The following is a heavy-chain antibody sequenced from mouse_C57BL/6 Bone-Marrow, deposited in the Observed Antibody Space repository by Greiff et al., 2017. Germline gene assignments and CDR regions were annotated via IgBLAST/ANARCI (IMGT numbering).Heavy chain of an antibody. CDR3: ARSYYGNYEAY. CDR1: GYTFTSYW. V-gene: IGHV1-55*01. Sequence: QVQLQQPGAELVKPGASVKMSCKASGYTFTSYWITWVKQRPGQGLEWIGDIYPGSGSTNYNEQFKSKATLTVDTSSITAYMQLSSLTSEDSAVYYCARSYYGNYEAYWGQGTLVTVSA. CDR2: IYPGSGST. J-gene: IGHJ3*01. D-gene: IGHD2-1*01.